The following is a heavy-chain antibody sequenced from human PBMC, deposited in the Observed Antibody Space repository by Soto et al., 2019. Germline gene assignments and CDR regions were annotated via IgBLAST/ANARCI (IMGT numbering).Heavy chain of an antibody. CDR3: ARDPSASYYYTSGYSAGVHWFDP. Sequence: ASVKVSCKASGYTFTSYGISWVRQAPGQGLEWMGWISAYNGNTKYVQKLQGRVSMTIDTSTSTAYMELRSLRSDDTAVYFCARDPSASYYYTSGYSAGVHWFDPWGQGTLVTVSS. CDR2: ISAYNGNT. D-gene: IGHD3-22*01. V-gene: IGHV1-18*04. J-gene: IGHJ5*02. CDR1: GYTFTSYG.